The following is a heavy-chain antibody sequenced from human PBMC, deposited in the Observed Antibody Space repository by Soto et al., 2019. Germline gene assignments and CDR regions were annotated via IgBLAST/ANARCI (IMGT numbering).Heavy chain of an antibody. J-gene: IGHJ4*02. CDR2: ISGSGGST. D-gene: IGHD2-8*01. CDR3: AQGSGVTGRKDRFYY. V-gene: IGHV3-23*01. CDR1: GFTFSSYA. Sequence: EVQLLESGGGLVQPGGSLRLSCAASGFTFSSYAMSWVRRAPGKGLEWVSAISGSGGSTYYADSVRGRFTISRDNSQNTLYLQLESLRAEDTAVYYCAQGSGVTGRKDRFYYWGQGTLVTVSS.